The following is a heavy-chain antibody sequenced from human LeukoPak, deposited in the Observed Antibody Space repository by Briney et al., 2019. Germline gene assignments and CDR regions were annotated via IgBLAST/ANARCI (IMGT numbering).Heavy chain of an antibody. Sequence: PGGSLRLSCAASGFTFSSYSMNWVRQAPGKGLEWVSSISSSSSYIYYADSVKGRFTISRDNAKNSLYLQMNSLRAEDTAVYYCAIVVVPAAIDYYYYGMDVWGQGTTVTVSS. CDR1: GFTFSSYS. D-gene: IGHD2-2*01. V-gene: IGHV3-21*01. CDR2: ISSSSSYI. J-gene: IGHJ6*02. CDR3: AIVVVPAAIDYYYYGMDV.